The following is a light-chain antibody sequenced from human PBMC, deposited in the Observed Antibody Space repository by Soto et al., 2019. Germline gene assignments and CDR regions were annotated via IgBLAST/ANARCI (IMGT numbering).Light chain of an antibody. J-gene: IGLJ2*01. Sequence: QSVLTQPPSASGTPGQRVTLSCSGSSSNIGNNYVFWYQQRPGTAPKLLIYRNNQRPSGVPDRFSGSKSGTSASLAISGLRSEDETNYYCTTSDDSLSGVVFGGGTKLTVL. V-gene: IGLV1-47*01. CDR1: SSNIGNNY. CDR2: RNN. CDR3: TTSDDSLSGVV.